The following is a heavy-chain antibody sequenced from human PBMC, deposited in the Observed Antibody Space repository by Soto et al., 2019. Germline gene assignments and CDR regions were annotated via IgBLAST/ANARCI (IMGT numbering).Heavy chain of an antibody. Sequence: QVQLVPSGAEVKKPGSSVKVSCKASGGTFSNTAFIWVRQAPGQGLEWMGWIIPIFGAPNYAQKFQGRLMISADDSASKAYMELNTLTSEDTAVYYCATPAEPLDTAMLKGLAHWGQGTLVTVSS. CDR2: IIPIFGAP. CDR3: ATPAEPLDTAMLKGLAH. CDR1: GGTFSNTA. V-gene: IGHV1-69*01. D-gene: IGHD5-18*01. J-gene: IGHJ4*02.